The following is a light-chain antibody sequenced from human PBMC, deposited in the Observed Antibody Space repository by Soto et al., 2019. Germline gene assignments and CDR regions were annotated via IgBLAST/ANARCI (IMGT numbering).Light chain of an antibody. V-gene: IGKV1-39*01. J-gene: IGKJ1*01. CDR3: QQSYRFPKT. Sequence: DVQMTQSPSSLSASVGDSLTLTCRASQTVTSYLNWYQQKPGKAPKLLIYAASTLQSGVPSRFGGSGSGTEFTPTIISLQPEDVATYYCQQSYRFPKTFGRGTKVEVK. CDR2: AAS. CDR1: QTVTSY.